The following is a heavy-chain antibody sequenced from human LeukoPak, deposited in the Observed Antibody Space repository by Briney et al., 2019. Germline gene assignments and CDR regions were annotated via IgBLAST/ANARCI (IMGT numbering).Heavy chain of an antibody. J-gene: IGHJ4*02. CDR3: ARAMSGWNPRNDYFDY. CDR2: IYYSGST. CDR1: GGSISSGGYY. D-gene: IGHD1-1*01. V-gene: IGHV4-31*03. Sequence: SETLSLTCTVSGGSISSGGYYWSWIRQHPGKGLEWIGYIYYSGSTYYNPSLKSRVTISVDTSKSQLSLKLSSVTAADTAVYYCARAMSGWNPRNDYFDYWGQGTLVTVSS.